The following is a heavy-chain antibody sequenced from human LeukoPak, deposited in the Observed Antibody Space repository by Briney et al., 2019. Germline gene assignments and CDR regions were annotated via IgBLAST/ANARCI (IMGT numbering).Heavy chain of an antibody. Sequence: GGSLRLSCAASGFTFSSYAMTWVRQAPGKGLEWVSVISASGRLTYYAESVKGRFTVSRDNSKTTVSLRVNRLRAEDTAIYYCAKDGRGYEFEHCHYYMDVWGKGTTVIVTS. D-gene: IGHD5-12*01. CDR3: AKDGRGYEFEHCHYYMDV. V-gene: IGHV3-23*01. CDR1: GFTFSSYA. J-gene: IGHJ6*03. CDR2: ISASGRLT.